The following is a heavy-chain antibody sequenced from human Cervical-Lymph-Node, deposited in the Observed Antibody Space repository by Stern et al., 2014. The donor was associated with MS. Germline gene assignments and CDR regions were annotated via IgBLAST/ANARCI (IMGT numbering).Heavy chain of an antibody. CDR1: GFTFSSYG. Sequence: VQLVQSGGGVVQPGRSLRLSCAASGFTFSSYGMHWVRQAPGKGLEWVAVIWYDGSNKYYADSVKGRFTISRDNSKNTLYLQMNSLRAEDTAVYYCAREDGSAARGYWGQGTLVTVSS. V-gene: IGHV3-33*01. J-gene: IGHJ4*02. CDR3: AREDGSAARGY. CDR2: IWYDGSNK. D-gene: IGHD3-10*01.